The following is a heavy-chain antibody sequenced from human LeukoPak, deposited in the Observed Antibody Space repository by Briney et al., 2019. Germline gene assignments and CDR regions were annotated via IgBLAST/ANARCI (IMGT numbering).Heavy chain of an antibody. CDR2: ISGSGGST. CDR1: GFTFSSYA. CDR3: AKDPLSSGWVNFIDY. V-gene: IGHV3-23*01. J-gene: IGHJ4*02. D-gene: IGHD6-19*01. Sequence: GGSLRLSCAASGFTFSSYAMRWVRQAPGKGLEWVSAISGSGGSTYYADSVKGRFTISRDNSKNTLYLQMNSLRTEDTAVYYCAKDPLSSGWVNFIDYWGQGTPVTVSS.